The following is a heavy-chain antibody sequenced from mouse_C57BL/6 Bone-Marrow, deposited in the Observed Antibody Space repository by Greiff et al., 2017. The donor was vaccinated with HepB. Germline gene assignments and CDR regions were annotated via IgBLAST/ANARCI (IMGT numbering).Heavy chain of an antibody. CDR2: IDPSDSET. J-gene: IGHJ3*01. CDR3: ARGEWLSWFAY. V-gene: IGHV1-52*01. Sequence: VKLQQPGAELVRPGSSVKLSCKASGYTFTSYWMHWVKQRPIQGLEWIGNIDPSDSETHYNQKFKDKATLTVDKSSSTAYMQLSSLTSEDSAVYYCARGEWLSWFAYWGQGTLVTVSA. D-gene: IGHD2-2*01. CDR1: GYTFTSYW.